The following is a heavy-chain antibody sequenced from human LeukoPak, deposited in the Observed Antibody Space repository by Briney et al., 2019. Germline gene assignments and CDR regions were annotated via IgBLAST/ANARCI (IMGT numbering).Heavy chain of an antibody. V-gene: IGHV3-33*01. CDR3: ARAGDAFDI. CDR2: IWYDGSDK. Sequence: GGSLRLSCAASGFTFSSFGMHWVRQAPGKGLEWVAVIWYDGSDKYYTDSVKGRFTISGDNSKNTLYLQMNSLRAEDTATYYCARAGDAFDIWGQGTMVTVSS. J-gene: IGHJ3*02. CDR1: GFTFSSFG.